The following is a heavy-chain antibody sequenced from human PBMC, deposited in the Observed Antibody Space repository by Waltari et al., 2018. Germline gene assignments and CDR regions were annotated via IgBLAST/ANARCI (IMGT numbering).Heavy chain of an antibody. D-gene: IGHD2-2*01. Sequence: QVQLVQSGAEVKKPGASVKVSCKASGYPFTSYAMHWVRQAPGQRLEWMGWINAGNGNTKYSQKFQGRVTITRDTSASTAYMELSSLRSEDTAVYYCARIVPAAMSYFDYWGQGTLVTVSS. CDR3: ARIVPAAMSYFDY. CDR2: INAGNGNT. V-gene: IGHV1-3*01. J-gene: IGHJ4*02. CDR1: GYPFTSYA.